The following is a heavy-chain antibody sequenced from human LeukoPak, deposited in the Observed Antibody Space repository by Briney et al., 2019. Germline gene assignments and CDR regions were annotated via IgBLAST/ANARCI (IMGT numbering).Heavy chain of an antibody. V-gene: IGHV3-30*18. CDR3: AKDGEAYCTSTSCNSGLDV. Sequence: GGSLRLSCAASGFSFSSYGIHWVRQAPGKGLEWVAFVSYDGSNTYYSDSVEGPFTISRDNSKNTLVLRIHTLRAEDTAVYYCAKDGEAYCTSTSCNSGLDVWGQGTAVTASS. CDR2: VSYDGSNT. CDR1: GFSFSSYG. D-gene: IGHD2-2*01. J-gene: IGHJ6*02.